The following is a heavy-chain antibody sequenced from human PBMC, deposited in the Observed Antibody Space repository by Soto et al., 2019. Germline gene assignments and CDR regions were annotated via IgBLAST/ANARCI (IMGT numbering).Heavy chain of an antibody. D-gene: IGHD3-10*01. CDR2: IYRDGNT. Sequence: GGSLRLSCEASEFTVSTNCLSWVRQAPGKGLEWVSLIYRDGNTYYADSVRGRFTVSRDNSKNTVFLQMNSLRVEDSGIYYCARDSRLWFGGYGYFHYYMDVWGKGITVTVSS. V-gene: IGHV3-66*01. J-gene: IGHJ6*03. CDR3: ARDSRLWFGGYGYFHYYMDV. CDR1: EFTVSTNC.